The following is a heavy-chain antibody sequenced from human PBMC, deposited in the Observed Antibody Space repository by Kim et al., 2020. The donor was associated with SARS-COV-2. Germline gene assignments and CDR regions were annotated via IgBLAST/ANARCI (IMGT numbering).Heavy chain of an antibody. Sequence: SETLSLTCTVSGASISDFYWSWIRQPAGRGLEWIGRMYRGGSTDYNPSLKSRVTMSLDTSKNQFSLKLTSVTAADTAIYYCARATNSAHDVCGQGTTVTVSS. CDR3: ARATNSAHDV. J-gene: IGHJ6*02. CDR1: GASISDFY. CDR2: MYRGGST. V-gene: IGHV4-4*07.